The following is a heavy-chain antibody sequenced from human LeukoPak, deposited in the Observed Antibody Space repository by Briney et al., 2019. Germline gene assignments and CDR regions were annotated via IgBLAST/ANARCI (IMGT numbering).Heavy chain of an antibody. CDR1: GFTFSSYA. Sequence: GGSLRLSCAASGFTFSSYAMHWVRQAPGKGLEWVAVISYDGGNKYYADSVRGRFTTSRDNSKNTLYLQMSSLRGEDTGVYYCARSWYFDYWGQGTLVTVSS. J-gene: IGHJ4*02. CDR3: ARSWYFDY. V-gene: IGHV3-30-3*01. CDR2: ISYDGGNK.